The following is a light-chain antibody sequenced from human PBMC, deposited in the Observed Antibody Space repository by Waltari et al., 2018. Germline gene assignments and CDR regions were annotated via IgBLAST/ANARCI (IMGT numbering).Light chain of an antibody. Sequence: SYVLTQAPSVSVAPGATARITCGGNNIADQNVHWYQQKPGQAPVLVIFYDSDRPSGIPERFSGSNSGNTATLTISRAEAGDEADYYCQVWDTSIDLSVFGTGTKVTVL. CDR1: NIADQN. CDR3: QVWDTSIDLSV. V-gene: IGLV3-21*04. CDR2: YDS. J-gene: IGLJ1*01.